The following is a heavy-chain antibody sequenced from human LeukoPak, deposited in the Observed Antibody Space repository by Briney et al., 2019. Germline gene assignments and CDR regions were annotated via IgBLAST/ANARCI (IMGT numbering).Heavy chain of an antibody. V-gene: IGHV3-21*01. D-gene: IGHD6-13*01. CDR1: GFTFSSYN. J-gene: IGHJ4*02. CDR3: ARFEAPGAEIDY. Sequence: GGSLRLSCSASGFTFSSYNMNWVHQAPGKGLEWVSSISRSSTYMYYADSVKGRFTISRDNAKSSLYLQMNSLRAEDTALYYCARFEAPGAEIDYWGQGTLVTVSS. CDR2: ISRSSTYM.